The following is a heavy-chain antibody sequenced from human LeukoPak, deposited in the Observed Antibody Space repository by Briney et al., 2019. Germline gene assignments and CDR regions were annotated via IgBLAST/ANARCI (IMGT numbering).Heavy chain of an antibody. CDR3: ATSQSLLTGDFDY. D-gene: IGHD3-9*01. Sequence: GASVRVSCKVSGYTLTELSMHWVRQAPGKGLEWMGGFDPEDGETIYAQKFQGRVTMTEDTSTDTAYMELSSLRSEDTAVYYCATSQSLLTGDFDYWGQGTLVTVSS. CDR1: GYTLTELS. CDR2: FDPEDGET. J-gene: IGHJ4*02. V-gene: IGHV1-24*01.